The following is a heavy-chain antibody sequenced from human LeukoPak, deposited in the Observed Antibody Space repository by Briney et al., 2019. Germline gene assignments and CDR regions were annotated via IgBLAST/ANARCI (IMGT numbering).Heavy chain of an antibody. D-gene: IGHD6-19*01. V-gene: IGHV4-59*01. CDR1: GGSINNYY. J-gene: IGHJ4*02. CDR2: IHYTGST. Sequence: SETLSLTCIVSGGSINNYYWSWIRQPPGKELEWIGYIHYTGSTNYNPSLNSRVTISVDTSKNQFFLRLSSVTAADTAVYFCARGGRSLDFWGQGTLVTVSS. CDR3: ARGGRSLDF.